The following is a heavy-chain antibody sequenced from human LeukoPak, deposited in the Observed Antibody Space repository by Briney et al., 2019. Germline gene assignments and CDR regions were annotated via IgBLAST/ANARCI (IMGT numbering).Heavy chain of an antibody. D-gene: IGHD6-19*01. CDR2: INHSGST. V-gene: IGHV4-34*01. CDR3: AKLRPLYSSGWPDIDY. J-gene: IGHJ4*02. Sequence: SETLSLTCAVYGGSFGGYFWNWIRQPPGKGLEWIGEINHSGSTNYNPSLKSRVTISVDTSKNQFSLKLRSVTAAGTAVYYCAKLRPLYSSGWPDIDYWGQGTLVTVSS. CDR1: GGSFGGYF.